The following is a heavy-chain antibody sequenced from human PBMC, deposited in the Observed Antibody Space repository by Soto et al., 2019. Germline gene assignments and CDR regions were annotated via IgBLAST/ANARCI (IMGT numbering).Heavy chain of an antibody. CDR2: VNAGNGNT. J-gene: IGHJ3*02. CDR1: GYTFTTYA. D-gene: IGHD2-2*01. Sequence: ASVKVSCKASGYTFTTYAMHWVRQAPGQRLEWMGWVNAGNGNTKYSQKFQGRVTITRDTSASTAYMELSSLRSEDTAVYYCARSNCSHTICANDAFDIWGQGTLVTVS. CDR3: ARSNCSHTICANDAFDI. V-gene: IGHV1-3*01.